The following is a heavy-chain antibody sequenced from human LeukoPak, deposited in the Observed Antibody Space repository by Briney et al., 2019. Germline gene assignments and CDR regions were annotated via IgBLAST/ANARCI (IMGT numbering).Heavy chain of an antibody. CDR3: AREHTPYGSGCTAAY. D-gene: IGHD6-19*01. CDR1: GFTFSSYG. V-gene: IGHV3-48*01. Sequence: GGSLRLSCAASGFTFSSYGMNWVRQAPGTGLEWVSYVSPSSSSIHYADSVKGRFTISRDNAKNSLYLQMNSLRAEDTAVYYCAREHTPYGSGCTAAYWGQGTLVTVSS. J-gene: IGHJ4*02. CDR2: VSPSSSSI.